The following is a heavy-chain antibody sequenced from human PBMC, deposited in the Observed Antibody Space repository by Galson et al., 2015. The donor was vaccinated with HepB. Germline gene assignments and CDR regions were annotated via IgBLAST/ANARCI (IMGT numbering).Heavy chain of an antibody. V-gene: IGHV1-69*13. Sequence: SVKVSCKASGGTFSSYAISWVRQAPGQGLEWMGGIIPIFGTANYAQKFRGRVTITADESTSTAYMELSSLRSEDTAVYYCAFTFGGVIADAFDIWGQGTMVTVSS. CDR1: GGTFSSYA. J-gene: IGHJ3*02. CDR3: AFTFGGVIADAFDI. CDR2: IIPIFGTA. D-gene: IGHD3-16*02.